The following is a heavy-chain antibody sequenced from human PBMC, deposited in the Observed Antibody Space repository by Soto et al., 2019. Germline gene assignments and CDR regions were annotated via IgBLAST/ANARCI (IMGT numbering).Heavy chain of an antibody. D-gene: IGHD4-17*01. Sequence: PRLSCTASGFTFSDYYMSWIRQAPGKGLEWVSYISGRGNTMYYADSVRGRFTISRDNAKNSLHLQMNTLRAEDTALYYCARHEYSDYRKEFDLWGQGTPATV. V-gene: IGHV3-11*01. CDR1: GFTFSDYY. CDR2: ISGRGNTM. J-gene: IGHJ5*02. CDR3: ARHEYSDYRKEFDL.